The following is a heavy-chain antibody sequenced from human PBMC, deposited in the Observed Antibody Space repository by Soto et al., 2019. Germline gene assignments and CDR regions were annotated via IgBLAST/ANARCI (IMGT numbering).Heavy chain of an antibody. CDR2: IYYSGST. V-gene: IGHV4-59*01. D-gene: IGHD2-2*01. J-gene: IGHJ6*03. CDR3: ARLRVVPAASYYYYYYMDV. CDR1: GGSISSYY. Sequence: SETLSLTCTVSGGSISSYYWSWIRQPPGKGLEWIGYIYYSGSTNYNPSLKSRVTISVDTSKNQFSLKLSSVTAADTAVYYCARLRVVPAASYYYYYYMDVWGKGTTVTVSS.